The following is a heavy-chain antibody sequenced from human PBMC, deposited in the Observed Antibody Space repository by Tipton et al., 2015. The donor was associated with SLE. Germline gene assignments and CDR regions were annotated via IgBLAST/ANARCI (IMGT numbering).Heavy chain of an antibody. J-gene: IGHJ4*02. CDR2: IYTSGTT. Sequence: TLSLTCTVSGGSISSENYHWSWIRQPAGKGLEWIARIYTSGTTNYNPSLRSRVTISLDTSKNHFSLQMSSVTAADTAVYYCARGYCIGDVCYGRGFFDYWGRGTQVTVSS. CDR1: GGSISSENYH. V-gene: IGHV4-61*02. D-gene: IGHD2-8*02. CDR3: ARGYCIGDVCYGRGFFDY.